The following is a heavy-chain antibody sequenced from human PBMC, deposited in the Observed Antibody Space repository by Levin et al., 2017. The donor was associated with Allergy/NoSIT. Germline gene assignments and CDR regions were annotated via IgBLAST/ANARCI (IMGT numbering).Heavy chain of an antibody. Sequence: ASVKVSCAASGFTFRGHYMHWVRQVPGKGLVWVSRIDTDGSTTSYADSVKGRFTISRDNAKNTLYLQMNNLRGEDTALYYCARESWGHGDNFDSWGQGTLVTVSS. J-gene: IGHJ4*02. V-gene: IGHV3-74*01. CDR1: GFTFRGHY. CDR2: IDTDGSTT. D-gene: IGHD4-17*01. CDR3: ARESWGHGDNFDS.